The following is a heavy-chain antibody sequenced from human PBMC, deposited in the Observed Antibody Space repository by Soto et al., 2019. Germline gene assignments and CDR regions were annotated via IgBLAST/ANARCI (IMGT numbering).Heavy chain of an antibody. V-gene: IGHV3-74*03. CDR3: ARDLGGPDY. CDR2: LSSAGFGA. Sequence: GGPLRLPSATSGFSLSPHWLHSSRQVPGRGLWWVARLSSAGFGAAYADSVKGRCFISRDIARNTLSLQMNSLRADDTAVYYCARDLGGPDYWGRGTSVTVSA. J-gene: IGHJ4*02. CDR1: GFSLSPHW. D-gene: IGHD3-16*01.